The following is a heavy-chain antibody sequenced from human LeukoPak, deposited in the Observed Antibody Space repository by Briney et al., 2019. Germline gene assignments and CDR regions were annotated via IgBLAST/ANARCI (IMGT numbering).Heavy chain of an antibody. CDR1: GGSISSGSYY. D-gene: IGHD1-26*01. V-gene: IGHV4-61*02. Sequence: SETLFLTCTVSGGSISSGSYYWSWIRQPAGKGLEWIGRIYTSGSTNYNPSLKSRVTISVDTSKNQFSLKLSSVTAADTAVYYCARARGSYFDYWGQGTLVTVSS. CDR3: ARARGSYFDY. J-gene: IGHJ4*02. CDR2: IYTSGST.